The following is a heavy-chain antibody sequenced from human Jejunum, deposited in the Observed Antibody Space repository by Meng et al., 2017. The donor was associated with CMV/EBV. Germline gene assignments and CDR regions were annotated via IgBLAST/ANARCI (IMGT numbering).Heavy chain of an antibody. Sequence: SFKASGYTFPNYYMHWVRQAPGQGLEWMGIINPSGGSTTYAQNFQGRVTMTRDTSTSTVYMELSSLRSEDTAVYYCARGGGYPRSFDYWGQGTLVTVSS. CDR3: ARGGGYPRSFDY. J-gene: IGHJ4*02. V-gene: IGHV1-46*01. CDR2: INPSGGST. CDR1: GYTFPNYY. D-gene: IGHD5-12*01.